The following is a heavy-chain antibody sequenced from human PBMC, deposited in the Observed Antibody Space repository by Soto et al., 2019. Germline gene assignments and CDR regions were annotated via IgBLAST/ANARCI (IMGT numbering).Heavy chain of an antibody. J-gene: IGHJ6*02. V-gene: IGHV1-18*01. CDR1: GYTLTSYG. CDR3: ARWRYSSSWYGYYYGMDV. CDR2: ISAYNGNT. Sequence: ASVKVSCKASGYTLTSYGISWVLQAPGQGLEWMGWISAYNGNTNYAQKLQGRVTMTTDTSTSTAYMELRSLRSDDTAVYYCARWRYSSSWYGYYYGMDVWGQGTLVTVCS. D-gene: IGHD6-13*01.